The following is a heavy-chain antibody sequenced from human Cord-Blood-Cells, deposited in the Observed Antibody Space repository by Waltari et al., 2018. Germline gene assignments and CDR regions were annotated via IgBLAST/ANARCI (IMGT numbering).Heavy chain of an antibody. Sequence: QVQPQQSGPGLVKPSQTLSLTFSISGHSDSRSRASWNWIRESPSRGLGWLGRTYYRSKWYNDYAVSVKRRITVNPDTSKNQFSRQLNSVTPEDTAVYYCARVTGSHWYFDLWGRGTLVTVSS. D-gene: IGHD3-10*01. CDR1: GHSDSRSRAS. CDR3: ARVTGSHWYFDL. J-gene: IGHJ2*01. CDR2: TYYRSKWYN. V-gene: IGHV6-1*01.